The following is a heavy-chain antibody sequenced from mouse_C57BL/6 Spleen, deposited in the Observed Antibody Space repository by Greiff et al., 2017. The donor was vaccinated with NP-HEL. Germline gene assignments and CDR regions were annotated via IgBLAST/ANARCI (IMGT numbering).Heavy chain of an antibody. CDR3: ARTAHATMMDY. J-gene: IGHJ4*01. V-gene: IGHV3-1*01. Sequence: EVQRVESGPGMVKPSQSLSLTCTVTGYSITSGYDWHWIRHFPGNKLEWMGYISYSGSTNYNPSLKSRISITHDTSKNHFFLKLNSVTTEDTATYYCARTAHATMMDYWGQGTSVTVSS. CDR1: GYSITSGYD. D-gene: IGHD3-2*02. CDR2: ISYSGST.